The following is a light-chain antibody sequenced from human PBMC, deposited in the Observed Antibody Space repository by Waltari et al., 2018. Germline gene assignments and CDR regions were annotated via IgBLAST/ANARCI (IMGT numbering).Light chain of an antibody. CDR1: QSVTTD. Sequence: EVVLTQSPATLSLSPGDRVTLSCRASQSVTTDLAWYQQRRGQAPRLLIYDASARATGIPARFSGSGSGTDFTLTISGLEPEDFAVYYCHQRSNWPLTFGPGTKVDFK. CDR3: HQRSNWPLT. CDR2: DAS. V-gene: IGKV3-11*01. J-gene: IGKJ3*01.